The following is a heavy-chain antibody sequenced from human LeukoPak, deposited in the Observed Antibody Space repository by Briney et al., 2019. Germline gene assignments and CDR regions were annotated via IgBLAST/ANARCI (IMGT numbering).Heavy chain of an antibody. V-gene: IGHV3-30*18. CDR1: GFTFSSYG. D-gene: IGHD4-17*01. Sequence: PSGGSLRLSCAASGFTFSSYGMHWVRQAPGKGLEWVAVISYDGSNKYYADSVKGRFTISRDNSKNTLYLQMNSLRAEDTAVYYCAKETTVTSFDYWGQGTLVTVSS. CDR2: ISYDGSNK. CDR3: AKETTVTSFDY. J-gene: IGHJ4*02.